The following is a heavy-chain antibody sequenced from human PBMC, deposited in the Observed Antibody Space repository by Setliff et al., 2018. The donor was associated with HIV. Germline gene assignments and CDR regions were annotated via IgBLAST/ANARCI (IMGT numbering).Heavy chain of an antibody. CDR2: IYPGNSDT. Sequence: PGESLKISCKASGYTFSNYCIAWVRQMPGKGLEWMGIIYPGNSDTTYRPSFQGQVTISADKSISNAYLQWSSLKASDTAMYYCPKHLSPRSGWYSKARGMDVLGQGTTVAVSS. J-gene: IGHJ6*02. CDR1: GYTFSNYC. V-gene: IGHV5-51*01. D-gene: IGHD6-19*01. CDR3: PKHLSPRSGWYSKARGMDV.